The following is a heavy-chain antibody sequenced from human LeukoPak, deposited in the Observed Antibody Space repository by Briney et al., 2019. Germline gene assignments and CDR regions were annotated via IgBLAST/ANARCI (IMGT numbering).Heavy chain of an antibody. V-gene: IGHV1-18*01. J-gene: IGHJ6*03. CDR2: ISTYNGNT. D-gene: IGHD7-27*01. CDR1: GYTFSDYG. Sequence: GASVKVSRKASGYTFSDYGINWVRQAPGQGLEWMGWISTYNGNTKYAQKLQGRVTMTTDTSTTTAYMELRGLRSDDTAVYYCARAEKPNWGNYYYYCMDVWGKGTTVTVSS. CDR3: ARAEKPNWGNYYYYCMDV.